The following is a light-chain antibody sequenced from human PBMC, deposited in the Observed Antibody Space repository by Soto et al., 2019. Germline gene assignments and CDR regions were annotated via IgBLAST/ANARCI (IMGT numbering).Light chain of an antibody. J-gene: IGLJ3*02. CDR1: SGYSTYA. CDR3: QSLGTGIQV. Sequence: QLVLTQSPSASASLGASVKLTCTLSSGYSTYAIAWHHQQSEKGPRFLMKINYDGTHSKGDGFFDRFSGSSSGAERHLTISSLQSEDEADYYCQSLGTGIQVFGGGTKLTVL. V-gene: IGLV4-69*01. CDR2: INYDGTH.